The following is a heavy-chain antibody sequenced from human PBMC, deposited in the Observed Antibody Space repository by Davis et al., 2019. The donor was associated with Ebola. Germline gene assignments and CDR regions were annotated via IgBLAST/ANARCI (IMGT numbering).Heavy chain of an antibody. CDR1: GFTFSAYW. Sequence: PGGSLRLSCEASGFTFSAYWMSWVRQAPGKGLECVANIKPDGSEEYYVDSVKGRFTISRDNAKMSLSLQMNSLRAEDTAVYYCAKDRGLQWYYFDSWGQGTLLTVSS. J-gene: IGHJ4*02. CDR3: AKDRGLQWYYFDS. D-gene: IGHD4-23*01. V-gene: IGHV3-7*01. CDR2: IKPDGSEE.